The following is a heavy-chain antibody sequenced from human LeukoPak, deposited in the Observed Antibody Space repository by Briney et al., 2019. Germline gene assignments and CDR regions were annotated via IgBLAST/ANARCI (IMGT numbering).Heavy chain of an antibody. V-gene: IGHV3-49*03. CDR3: TRDPHIRYCSGGSCSSRPYYFDY. CDR1: GFTFNRHW. Sequence: SGGCLRLSCAASGFTFNRHWMSWFRQAPGKGLEWVSFIITKAYGGTTEHAASVKGRFTISRDDSKTIAYLQMNSLKTEDTAVYYCTRDPHIRYCSGGSCSSRPYYFDYWGQGTLVTVSS. CDR2: IITKAYGGTT. D-gene: IGHD2-15*01. J-gene: IGHJ4*02.